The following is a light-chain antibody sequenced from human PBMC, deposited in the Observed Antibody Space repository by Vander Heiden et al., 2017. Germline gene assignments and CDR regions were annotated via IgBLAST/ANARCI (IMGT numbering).Light chain of an antibody. CDR3: QQRSNWPPT. CDR2: DAS. V-gene: IGKV3-11*01. J-gene: IGKJ4*01. CDR1: QSVSSY. Sequence: IVLTQSPATLSLSPGERATLSCRASQSVSSYLAWYKQISGQAPRLLIYDASNRATGIPARFSGSGSGTDFSLTISSLEPEEFAVYYCQQRSNWPPTFGGGTKVEIK.